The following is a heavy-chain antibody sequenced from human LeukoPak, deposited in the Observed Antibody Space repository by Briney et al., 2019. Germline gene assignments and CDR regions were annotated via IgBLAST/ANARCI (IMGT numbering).Heavy chain of an antibody. J-gene: IGHJ4*02. D-gene: IGHD5-24*01. CDR1: GGSISSYY. CDR3: ARDTGYNDY. CDR2: IYYSGST. V-gene: IGHV4-59*01. Sequence: SGTLSLTCTVSGGSISSYYWSWIRQPPGKGLEWIGYIYYSGSTNYNPSLKSRVTISVDTSKNQFSLKLSSVTAADTAVYYCARDTGYNDYWGQGTLVTVSS.